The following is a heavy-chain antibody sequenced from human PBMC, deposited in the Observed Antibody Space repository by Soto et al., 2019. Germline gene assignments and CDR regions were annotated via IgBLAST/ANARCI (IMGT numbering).Heavy chain of an antibody. CDR1: GGTFSSYA. D-gene: IGHD1-26*01. Sequence: SVKVSCKASGGTFSSYAISWVRQAPGQGLEWMGGIIPIFGTANYAQKFQGRVTITADESTSTAYMELSSLRSEDTAVYYCANWGSDRYSGSYYGPPPTAFDIWGQGTMVTVSS. CDR3: ANWGSDRYSGSYYGPPPTAFDI. V-gene: IGHV1-69*13. J-gene: IGHJ3*02. CDR2: IIPIFGTA.